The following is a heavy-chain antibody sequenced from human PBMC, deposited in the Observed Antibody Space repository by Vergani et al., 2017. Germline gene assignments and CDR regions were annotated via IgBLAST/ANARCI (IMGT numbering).Heavy chain of an antibody. CDR2: IYTSGST. CDR3: ARYCSSTSCSSAFDI. J-gene: IGHJ3*02. Sequence: QVQLQESGPGLVKPSQTLSLTCTVSGGSISSGSYYWSWIRQPAGKGLEWIGRIYTSGSTNYNPSLKSRVTISVDTSKSQFSLKLSSVTAADTAVYYCARYCSSTSCSSAFDIWGQGTMVTVSS. CDR1: GGSISSGSYY. D-gene: IGHD2-2*01. V-gene: IGHV4-61*02.